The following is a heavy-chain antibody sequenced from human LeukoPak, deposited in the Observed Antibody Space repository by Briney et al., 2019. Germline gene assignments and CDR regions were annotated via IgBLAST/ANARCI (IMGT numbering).Heavy chain of an antibody. CDR3: ARASRAPATYGISGYHYDLDY. V-gene: IGHV4-30-4*08. CDR1: GGSISGGDYY. J-gene: IGHJ4*02. Sequence: SQTLSLTCTVSGGSISGGDYYWSWIRQPPGKGLEWIGYIYYSGNTYYNPSLKSRLTISLDTSKNQFSLKLNSVTAADTAVYFCARASRAPATYGISGYHYDLDYWGQGTLVTVSS. D-gene: IGHD3-22*01. CDR2: IYYSGNT.